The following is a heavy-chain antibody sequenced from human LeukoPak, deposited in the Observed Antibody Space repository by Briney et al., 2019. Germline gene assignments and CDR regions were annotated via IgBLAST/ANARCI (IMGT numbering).Heavy chain of an antibody. CDR1: GGSISSYY. CDR3: ARVHSGCDDLDY. CDR2: IYYSGST. Sequence: SETLSLTCTVSGGSISSYYWSWIRQPPGKGLEWIGYIYYSGSTNYNPSLKSRVTISVDTSKNQFSLKLSSVTAADTAVYYCARVHSGCDDLDYWGQGTLVTVSS. D-gene: IGHD5-12*01. J-gene: IGHJ4*02. V-gene: IGHV4-59*01.